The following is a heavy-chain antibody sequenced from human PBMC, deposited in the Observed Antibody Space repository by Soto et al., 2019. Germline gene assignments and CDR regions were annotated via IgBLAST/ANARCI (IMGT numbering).Heavy chain of an antibody. D-gene: IGHD6-19*01. V-gene: IGHV3-66*01. J-gene: IGHJ4*02. CDR2: INTDGST. Sequence: EVQLVESGGGLVQPGGSLRLSCAASGFTVNYNYMSWVRQAPGKGLEWVSVINTDGSTYYADSVKGRFTISRNNSKNTLYLQMNSLRAEDTAIYYCARAKPPSYSSGWYGFDYWGRGTLVTVSS. CDR1: GFTVNYNY. CDR3: ARAKPPSYSSGWYGFDY.